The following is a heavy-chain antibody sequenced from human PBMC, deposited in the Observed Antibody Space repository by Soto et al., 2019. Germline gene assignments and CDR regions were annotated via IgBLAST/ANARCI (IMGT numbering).Heavy chain of an antibody. CDR2: IYYSGST. CDR1: GDSVRNQY. Sequence: SETLSLTCTVSGDSVRNQYWSWTRRPPGRGLEWIGCIYYSGSTYYNPSLKSRVTISVDTSKNQFSLKLSSVTAADTAVYYCARPYYYDSSGYYLWFDPWGQGTLVTVSS. J-gene: IGHJ5*02. D-gene: IGHD3-22*01. CDR3: ARPYYYDSSGYYLWFDP. V-gene: IGHV4-59*05.